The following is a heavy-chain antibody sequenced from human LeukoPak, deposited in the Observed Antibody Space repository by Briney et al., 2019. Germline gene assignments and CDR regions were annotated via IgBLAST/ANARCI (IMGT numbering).Heavy chain of an antibody. V-gene: IGHV1-46*01. Sequence: ASVKVSCNASGYTFTSNHMHWVRQAPGQGLEWMGIINPSDDTTTYAQKFRGRVTMTRDTSTSTVYMDLSSLRSEDTAVYYCARDGGSYGDCPHWGQGTLVTVSS. D-gene: IGHD4-17*01. CDR2: INPSDDTT. J-gene: IGHJ1*01. CDR1: GYTFTSNH. CDR3: ARDGGSYGDCPH.